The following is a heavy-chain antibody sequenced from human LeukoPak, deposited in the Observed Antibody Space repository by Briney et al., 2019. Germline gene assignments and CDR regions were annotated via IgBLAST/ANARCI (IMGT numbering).Heavy chain of an antibody. Sequence: SETLSLTCAVSGGSINTYYWSWIRQPPGKGLEWIGYIYYTGSTNYNPSLKSRVTISVDTSKNQFSLRLSSVTAADTAMYYYARIDSSGYYYVFDLWGQGTLVTVSS. V-gene: IGHV4-59*01. J-gene: IGHJ4*02. CDR3: ARIDSSGYYYVFDL. CDR2: IYYTGST. D-gene: IGHD3-22*01. CDR1: GGSINTYY.